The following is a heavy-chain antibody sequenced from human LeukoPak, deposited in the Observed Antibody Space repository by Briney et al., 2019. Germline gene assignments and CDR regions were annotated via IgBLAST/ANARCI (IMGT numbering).Heavy chain of an antibody. CDR1: GFTVSSNY. D-gene: IGHD5-18*01. V-gene: IGHV3-66*01. J-gene: IGHJ4*02. CDR2: IYSGGGT. CDR3: AKAPANYVDTAMGTFDY. Sequence: PGGSLRLSCAASGFTVSSNYMSWVRQAPGKGLEWVSVIYSGGGTYYADSVKGRFTISRDNSKNTLYLQMNSLRAEDTAVYYCAKAPANYVDTAMGTFDYWGQGTLVTVSS.